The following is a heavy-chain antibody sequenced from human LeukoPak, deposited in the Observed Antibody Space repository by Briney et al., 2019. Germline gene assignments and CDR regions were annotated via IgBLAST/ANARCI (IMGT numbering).Heavy chain of an antibody. Sequence: SETLSLTCTVSGGSISSYYWSWIRQPPGMGLEWIGYIYYSGSTNYNPSLKSRVTISVDTSKNQFSLKLSSVTAADTAVYYCARATRGYSSGWYGYWGQGTLVTVSS. CDR3: ARATRGYSSGWYGY. CDR1: GGSISSYY. D-gene: IGHD6-19*01. J-gene: IGHJ4*02. CDR2: IYYSGST. V-gene: IGHV4-59*01.